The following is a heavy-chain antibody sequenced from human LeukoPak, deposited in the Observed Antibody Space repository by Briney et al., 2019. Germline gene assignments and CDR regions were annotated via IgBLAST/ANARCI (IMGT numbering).Heavy chain of an antibody. J-gene: IGHJ5*02. CDR2: INPNSGGA. D-gene: IGHD1-7*01. V-gene: IGHV1-2*02. Sequence: ASVKVSCKASGYSFIGYYIHWVRQAPGQGLEWMGCINPNSGGANYAQKFQGRVTMTRDTSIRTVYMELSRLKSDDTAVYYCASARGSYNWNYHWFDPWGQGTLVTVSS. CDR1: GYSFIGYY. CDR3: ASARGSYNWNYHWFDP.